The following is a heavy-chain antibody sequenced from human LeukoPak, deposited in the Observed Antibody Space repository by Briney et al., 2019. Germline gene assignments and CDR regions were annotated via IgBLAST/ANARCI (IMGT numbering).Heavy chain of an antibody. D-gene: IGHD7-27*01. J-gene: IGHJ3*01. V-gene: IGHV3-23*01. CDR1: GFAFSTYG. Sequence: GGSLRLSCAASGFAFSTYGMNWVRQAPGKGLEWVSGISPSGDITYYADSVMGRFSISRDNPKSTVSLQMSSLRAEDTALYYCVRDLHWGGFDVWGQGTMVTVSS. CDR2: ISPSGDIT. CDR3: VRDLHWGGFDV.